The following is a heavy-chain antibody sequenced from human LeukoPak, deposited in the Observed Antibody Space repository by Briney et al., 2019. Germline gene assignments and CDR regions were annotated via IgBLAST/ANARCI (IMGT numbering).Heavy chain of an antibody. CDR2: IYYSGST. V-gene: IGHV4-30-4*01. Sequence: SETLSLTCTVSGGSISSGDYYWSWIRQPPGKGLEWIGYIYYSGSTYYNPSLKSRVTISVDTSKNQFSLKLSSATAADTAVYYCARAPPYGDYAHAFDIWGQGTMVTVSS. J-gene: IGHJ3*02. CDR1: GGSISSGDYY. CDR3: ARAPPYGDYAHAFDI. D-gene: IGHD4-17*01.